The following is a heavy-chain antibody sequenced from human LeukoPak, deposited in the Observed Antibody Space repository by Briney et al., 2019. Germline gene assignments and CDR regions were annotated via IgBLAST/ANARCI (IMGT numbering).Heavy chain of an antibody. CDR2: IYPGDSDT. CDR1: GYRFTYYW. D-gene: IGHD3/OR15-3a*01. CDR3: AGEASETTPASSTYVLAC. V-gene: IGHV5-51*01. Sequence: GESLQISCQGSGYRFTYYWIGWVRPVPGKGLGWMGIIYPGDSDTRYSPSFQGQVTISADKSINTPHRRWSSRKASNPAMYYCAGEASETTPASSTYVLACGGQGT. J-gene: IGHJ1*01.